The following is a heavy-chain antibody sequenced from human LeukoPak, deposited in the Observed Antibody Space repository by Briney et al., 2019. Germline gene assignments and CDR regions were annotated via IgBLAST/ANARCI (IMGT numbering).Heavy chain of an antibody. CDR2: IDTSSTTM. CDR3: ARDNWVDC. CDR1: GFTFSSYS. Sequence: GGSLRLSCAASGFTFSSYSMNWVRQAPGKGLEWVSFIDTSSTTMYYTDSVKGRFTISRDNAKNSLYLQMNSLKVEDTAIYYCARDNWVDCWGQGTLVTVSS. V-gene: IGHV3-48*04. J-gene: IGHJ5*01.